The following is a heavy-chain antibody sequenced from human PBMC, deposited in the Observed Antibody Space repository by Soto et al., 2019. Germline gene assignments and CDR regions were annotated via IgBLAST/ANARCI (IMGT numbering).Heavy chain of an antibody. V-gene: IGHV1-69*13. D-gene: IGHD5-18*01. CDR1: GGTFSSYA. CDR3: ARKGIQAMVKRDYYYYGMGV. J-gene: IGHJ6*02. CDR2: IIPIFGTA. Sequence: ASVKVSCKASGGTFSSYAISWVRQAPGQGLEWMGGIIPIFGTANYAQKFQGRVTITADESTSTAYMELSSLRSEDTAVYYCARKGIQAMVKRDYYYYGMGVWGQGTRVTVSS.